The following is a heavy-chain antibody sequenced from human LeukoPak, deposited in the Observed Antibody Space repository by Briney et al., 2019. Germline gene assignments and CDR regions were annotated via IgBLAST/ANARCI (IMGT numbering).Heavy chain of an antibody. D-gene: IGHD3-3*01. CDR1: GGSISSSSYY. CDR2: IYYSGST. V-gene: IGHV4-39*01. J-gene: IGHJ5*02. Sequence: PSETLSLTCTVSGGSISSSSYYWGWIRQPPGKGLEWIGSIYYSGSTYYNPSLKSRVTISVDTSKNQFSLKLSSVTAADTAVYYCARRDDLLNWFDPWGQGTLVTVSS. CDR3: ARRDDLLNWFDP.